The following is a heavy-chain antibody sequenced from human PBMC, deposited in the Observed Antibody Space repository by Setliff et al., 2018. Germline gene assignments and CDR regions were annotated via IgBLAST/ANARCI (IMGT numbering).Heavy chain of an antibody. CDR3: ASTSYDSSGYYFDY. V-gene: IGHV4-34*01. J-gene: IGHJ4*02. D-gene: IGHD3-22*01. CDR2: INHSGST. CDR1: GGSFSTYY. Sequence: PSETLSLTCAVYGGSFSTYYWIWIRQPPGKGLEWIGEINHSGSTYYNPSLKSRVTISVDTSKNQFSLKLSSVTAADTAVYYCASTSYDSSGYYFDYWGQGTLVTVSS.